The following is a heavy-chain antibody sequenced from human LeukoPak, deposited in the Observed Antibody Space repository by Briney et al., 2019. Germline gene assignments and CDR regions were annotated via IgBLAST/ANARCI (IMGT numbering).Heavy chain of an antibody. Sequence: GGSLRLSCAASGVTFSSYEMNWVRQAPGKGLEWVSYISSGGNTVHYADSVKGRFTISRDNTKNSLYLRMNSLRAEDTAVYYCARVPGSSGWNYYFDYWGQGTLVTVSS. CDR1: GVTFSSYE. V-gene: IGHV3-48*03. D-gene: IGHD6-19*01. J-gene: IGHJ4*02. CDR3: ARVPGSSGWNYYFDY. CDR2: ISSGGNTV.